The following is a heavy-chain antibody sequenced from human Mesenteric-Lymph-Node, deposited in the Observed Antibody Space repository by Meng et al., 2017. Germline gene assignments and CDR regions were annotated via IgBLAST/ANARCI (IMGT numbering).Heavy chain of an antibody. CDR1: GGSISSSSYY. CDR2: IYPSDST. D-gene: IGHD2-15*01. J-gene: IGHJ4*02. V-gene: IGHV4-39*07. CDR3: ARSSAPEYYFDY. Sequence: SETLSLTCTVSGGSISSSSYYWVWIRQTPGKGLEWIGSIYPSDSTYYNPSLKTRVTISLDGSKNQFSLKLSSVTAADTALYYCARSSAPEYYFDYWGQGTLVTVSS.